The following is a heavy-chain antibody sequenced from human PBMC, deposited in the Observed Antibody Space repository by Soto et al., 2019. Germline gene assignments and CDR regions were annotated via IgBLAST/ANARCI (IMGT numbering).Heavy chain of an antibody. J-gene: IGHJ5*02. V-gene: IGHV3-23*01. CDR3: AKDHVSATVTTRWFDP. CDR2: ISGSGGST. Sequence: EVQLLESGGGLVQPGGSLRLSCAASGFTFSSYAMSWVRQAPGKGLEWVSAISGSGGSTYYADSVKGRFTISRDNSKNPLYLQMNRLRAEDTAVYYCAKDHVSATVTTRWFDPWGPGTLVTVSS. CDR1: GFTFSSYA. D-gene: IGHD4-17*01.